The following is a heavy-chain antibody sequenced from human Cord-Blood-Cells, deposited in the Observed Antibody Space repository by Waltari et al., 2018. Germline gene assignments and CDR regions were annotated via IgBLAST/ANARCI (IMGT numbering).Heavy chain of an antibody. Sequence: EVQLVESGGGLVQPGGSLRLSCAASGFTFTRYWRSRVRQAPGKGLEWVANIKQDGSEKYYVDSVKGRFTISRDNAKNSLYLQMNSLRAEDTAVYYCARDSGRNSNFDYWGQGTLVTVSS. D-gene: IGHD3-10*01. J-gene: IGHJ4*02. V-gene: IGHV3-7*01. CDR1: GFTFTRYW. CDR3: ARDSGRNSNFDY. CDR2: IKQDGSEK.